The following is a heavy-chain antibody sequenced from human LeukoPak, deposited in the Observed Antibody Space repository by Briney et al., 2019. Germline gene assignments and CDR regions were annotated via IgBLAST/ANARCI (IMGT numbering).Heavy chain of an antibody. CDR1: GFTVRSNY. CDR3: ARGENGSFDH. D-gene: IGHD3-10*01. V-gene: IGHV3-11*01. CDR2: VSSTGGDK. J-gene: IGHJ4*02. Sequence: PGGSLRLSCAASGFTVRSNYMSWVRQAPGKGLEWISYVSSTGGDKFYADPVKGRFTISRDNARNSLYMEMNDLIAEDTAFYYCARGENGSFDHWGQGTLVIVSS.